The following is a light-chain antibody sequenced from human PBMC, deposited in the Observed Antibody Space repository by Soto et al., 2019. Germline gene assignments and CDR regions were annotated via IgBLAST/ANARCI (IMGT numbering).Light chain of an antibody. CDR1: SSDVGNYNY. V-gene: IGLV2-11*01. CDR2: DVT. Sequence: QSALTQPRSVSGSPGQSVTISCTGTSSDVGNYNYVSWYQQHPGKAPKLMIFDVTERPSGVPDRFSGSKSGNTASPTVSGLQAEDEADYYCCSYTGSYTVVFGGGTKLTVL. CDR3: CSYTGSYTVV. J-gene: IGLJ2*01.